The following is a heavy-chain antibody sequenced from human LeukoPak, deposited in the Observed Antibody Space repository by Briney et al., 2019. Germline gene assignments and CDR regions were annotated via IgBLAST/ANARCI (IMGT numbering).Heavy chain of an antibody. CDR2: IYSGGSA. CDR3: ARMVTGWPNWIDP. V-gene: IGHV3-66*01. J-gene: IGHJ5*02. Sequence: GGSLRLSCAASGFSVSSYYMSWVRQAPGKGLEWVSVIYSGGSAYSADSVKGRFTMSRDNSKNTLYLQMNSLRAEDTAVYYCARMVTGWPNWIDPWGQGTLVTVSS. CDR1: GFSVSSYY. D-gene: IGHD6-19*01.